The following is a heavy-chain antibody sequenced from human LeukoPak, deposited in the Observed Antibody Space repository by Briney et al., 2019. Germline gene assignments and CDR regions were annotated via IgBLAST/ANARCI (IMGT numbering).Heavy chain of an antibody. CDR2: IYYSGST. D-gene: IGHD3-22*01. Sequence: PSETLSLTCTVSGGSISSYYWSWIRQPPGKGPEWIGSIYYSGSTYYNPSLKSRVTISVDTSKNQFSLKLSSVTAADTAVYYCTRGSIAYYYMDVWGKGTTVTISS. CDR1: GGSISSYY. J-gene: IGHJ6*03. CDR3: TRGSIAYYYMDV. V-gene: IGHV4-39*07.